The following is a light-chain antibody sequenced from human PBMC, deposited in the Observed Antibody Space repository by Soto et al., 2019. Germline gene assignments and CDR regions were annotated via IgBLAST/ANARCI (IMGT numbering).Light chain of an antibody. CDR2: EVT. Sequence: QSVLTQPASVSGSPGQSITISCTGSSGDVGGHNYVSWYQQHPGKAPKLMIYEVTKRPSGVSNRFSGSKSGNTASLTISGLQAEDEADYYCSSYTFTSTLYVFGTGTKVTV. CDR3: SSYTFTSTLYV. CDR1: SGDVGGHNY. J-gene: IGLJ1*01. V-gene: IGLV2-14*01.